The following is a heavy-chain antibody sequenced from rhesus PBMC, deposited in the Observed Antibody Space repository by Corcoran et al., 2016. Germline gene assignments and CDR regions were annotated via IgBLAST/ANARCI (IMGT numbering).Heavy chain of an antibody. CDR2: ISNGGGST. D-gene: IGHD1-26*01. CDR1: GFTFSSYG. Sequence: EVQLVESGGGLVQPGGSLRLSCAASGFTFSSYGMSWVRQAPGKGLEWVSYISNGGGSTYYADSVKGRFTISRENSKNTLSLQMNSRRAEDTAVYYCAKRGATEGGIDYWGQGVLVTVSS. J-gene: IGHJ4*01. V-gene: IGHV3S5*01. CDR3: AKRGATEGGIDY.